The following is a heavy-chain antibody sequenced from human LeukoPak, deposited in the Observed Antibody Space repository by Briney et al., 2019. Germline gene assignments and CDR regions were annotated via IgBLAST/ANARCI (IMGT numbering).Heavy chain of an antibody. J-gene: IGHJ4*02. D-gene: IGHD1-26*01. CDR2: IYTSGST. V-gene: IGHV4-4*07. CDR3: AREAWGAQPFDY. CDR1: GGSISSYY. Sequence: SETLSLTCTVSGGSISSYYWSWIRQPAGKGLEWIGRIYTSGSTNYNPSLKSRVTMSVDTSKNQFSLKLSSVTAADTAVYYCAREAWGAQPFDYWARETWSPSPQ.